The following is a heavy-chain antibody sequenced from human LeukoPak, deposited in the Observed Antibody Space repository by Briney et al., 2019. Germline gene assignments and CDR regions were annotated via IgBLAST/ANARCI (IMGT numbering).Heavy chain of an antibody. CDR3: ARDLAWGAY. V-gene: IGHV3-21*01. CDR1: GFTFSIYT. J-gene: IGHJ4*02. Sequence: GGSLRLSCVASGFTFSIYTMSWVRQAPGKGPEWVSSITSSSSSIYSADSVKGRLTISRDNAKNSLYLEMNSLRDEDTAVYYCARDLAWGAYWGQGTLVTVSS. CDR2: ITSSSSSI. D-gene: IGHD4/OR15-4a*01.